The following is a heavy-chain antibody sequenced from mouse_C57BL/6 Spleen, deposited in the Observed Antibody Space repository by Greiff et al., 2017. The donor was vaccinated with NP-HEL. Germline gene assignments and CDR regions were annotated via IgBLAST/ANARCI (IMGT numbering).Heavy chain of an antibody. CDR1: GYTFTDYY. CDR2: INPNNGGT. D-gene: IGHD2-3*01. CDR3: APRRLLPSYYYAMDY. Sequence: VQLQQSGPELVKPGASVKISCKASGYTFTDYYMNWVKQSPGKSLEWIGDINPNNGGTSYNQKFKGKATLTVDKSSSTAYMELRSLTSEDSAVYYCAPRRLLPSYYYAMDYWGQGTSVTVSS. J-gene: IGHJ4*01. V-gene: IGHV1-26*01.